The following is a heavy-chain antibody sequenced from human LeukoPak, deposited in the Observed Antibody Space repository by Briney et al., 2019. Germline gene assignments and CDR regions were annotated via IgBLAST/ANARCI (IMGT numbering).Heavy chain of an antibody. CDR3: ARGEAAAGPWLGWFDP. J-gene: IGHJ5*02. CDR1: GRSISSYY. V-gene: IGHV4-59*01. Sequence: SETLSLTCTVDGRSISSYYWSWIRQPPGKLLEWNGYIYYIGSTNYNPSLKSPVTISVNTPKTQFSLKLSSVTAATTSVYTGARGEAAAGPWLGWFDPWGQGSLVTVSS. CDR2: IYYIGST. D-gene: IGHD6-13*01.